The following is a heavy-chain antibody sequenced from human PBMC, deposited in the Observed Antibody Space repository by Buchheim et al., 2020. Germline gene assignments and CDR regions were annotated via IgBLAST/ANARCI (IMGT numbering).Heavy chain of an antibody. CDR3: ARLYSSGSLSYYYYGMDV. CDR2: ISGSGDST. Sequence: EVQLLESGGGLVQPGGSLRLSCAGSGFTFSSYAMSWVRQAPGKGLEWVSAISGSGDSTSYADSVKGRFTISRDNSKNTLYLQMNSLRAEDTAVYYCARLYSSGSLSYYYYGMDVWGQGTT. CDR1: GFTFSSYA. D-gene: IGHD3-22*01. J-gene: IGHJ6*02. V-gene: IGHV3-23*01.